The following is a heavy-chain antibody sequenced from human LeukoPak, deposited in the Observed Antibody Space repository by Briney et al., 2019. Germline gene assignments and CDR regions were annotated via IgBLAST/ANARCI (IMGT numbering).Heavy chain of an antibody. D-gene: IGHD2-2*02. Sequence: PSETLSLTCTVSGGSISSSSYYWGWIRQPPGKGLEWIGSIYYSGSTYYNPSLKSRVTISVDTSKNQFSLKLSSVTAADTAVYYCASPDLGPAAIYGDAFDIWGQGTMVTVSS. V-gene: IGHV4-39*01. J-gene: IGHJ3*02. CDR1: GGSISSSSYY. CDR2: IYYSGST. CDR3: ASPDLGPAAIYGDAFDI.